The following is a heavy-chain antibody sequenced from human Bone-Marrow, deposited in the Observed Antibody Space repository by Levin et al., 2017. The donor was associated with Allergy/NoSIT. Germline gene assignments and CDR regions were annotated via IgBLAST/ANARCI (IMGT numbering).Heavy chain of an antibody. Sequence: ASQTLSLTCTVSGYSISSGYYWGWIRQPPGKGLEWIGSIYHSGSTYYNPSLKSRVTISVDTSKNQFSLKLSSVTAADTAVYYCARDIVVVVAATWGYFDYWGQGTLVTVSS. CDR2: IYHSGST. J-gene: IGHJ4*02. CDR1: GYSISSGYY. D-gene: IGHD2-15*01. V-gene: IGHV4-38-2*02. CDR3: ARDIVVVVAATWGYFDY.